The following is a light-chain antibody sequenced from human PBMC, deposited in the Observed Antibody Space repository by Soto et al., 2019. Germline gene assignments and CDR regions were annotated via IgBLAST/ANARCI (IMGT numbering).Light chain of an antibody. CDR1: QSVSTY. Sequence: ETVMTQSPATLSVSPGERATLSCRPSQSVSTYLAWYQLTPGQAPRLLIYGASTRATDIPARFSGSGSETEFTLTISSLQSEDFAVYFCQQYSYWPLTFGGGTKV. CDR2: GAS. J-gene: IGKJ4*01. V-gene: IGKV3-15*01. CDR3: QQYSYWPLT.